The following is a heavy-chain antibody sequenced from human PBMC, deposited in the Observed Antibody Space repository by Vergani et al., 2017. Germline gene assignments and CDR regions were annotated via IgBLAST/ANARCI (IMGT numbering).Heavy chain of an antibody. CDR3: ARGFVVVPAAMAY. D-gene: IGHD2-2*01. V-gene: IGHV1-2*02. CDR2: INPNSGGT. Sequence: QVQLVQSGAEVKKPGASVKVSCKASGYTFTGYYMHWVRQAPGQGLEWMGWINPNSGGTNYAQTFQGRVTMTRDTSISTAYMELSRLRSDDTAVYYCARGFVVVPAAMAYWGQGTLVTVSS. CDR1: GYTFTGYY. J-gene: IGHJ4*02.